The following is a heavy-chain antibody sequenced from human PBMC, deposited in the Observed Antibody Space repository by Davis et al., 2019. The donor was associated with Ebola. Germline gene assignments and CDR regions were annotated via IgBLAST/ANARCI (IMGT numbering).Heavy chain of an antibody. J-gene: IGHJ4*02. V-gene: IGHV3-30*18. Sequence: GGSLRLSCAASGFTFSSYGMHWVRQAPGKGLEWVAVISYDGSNKSYADSVKGRFAISRDNSKNTLYLQMNSLRAEDTDVYYCAKDRAEGMIVVGPLDYWGQGTLVTVSS. CDR3: AKDRAEGMIVVGPLDY. CDR2: ISYDGSNK. D-gene: IGHD3-22*01. CDR1: GFTFSSYG.